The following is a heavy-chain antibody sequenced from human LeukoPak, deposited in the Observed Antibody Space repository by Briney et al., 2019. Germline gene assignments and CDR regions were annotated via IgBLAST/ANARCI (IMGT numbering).Heavy chain of an antibody. V-gene: IGHV3-21*04. J-gene: IGHJ4*02. CDR2: ISSSSSYI. Sequence: GGSLRLPCAASGFTFSSYSMNWVRQAPGKGLEWVSSISSSSSYIYYADSVKGRFTISRDNSRNTLYLQVNSLRAEDTALYYCARALYGSGWCQDYWGQGTLVTVSS. CDR1: GFTFSSYS. D-gene: IGHD6-19*01. CDR3: ARALYGSGWCQDY.